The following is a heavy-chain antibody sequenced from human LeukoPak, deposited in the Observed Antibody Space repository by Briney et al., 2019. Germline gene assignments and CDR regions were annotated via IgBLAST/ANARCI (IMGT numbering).Heavy chain of an antibody. J-gene: IGHJ4*02. CDR3: ARGYDSSGYLPSGY. V-gene: IGHV1-69*04. Sequence: ASVKVSCKASGGTFSSYAISWVRQAPGQGLEWMGRIIPILGIANYAQKFQDRVTITADKSTSTAYMELSSLRSEDTAVYYCARGYDSSGYLPSGYWGQGTLDTVSS. CDR1: GGTFSSYA. D-gene: IGHD3-22*01. CDR2: IIPILGIA.